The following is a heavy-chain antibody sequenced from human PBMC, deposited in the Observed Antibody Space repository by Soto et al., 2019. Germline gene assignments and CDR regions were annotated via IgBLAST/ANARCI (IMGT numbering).Heavy chain of an antibody. CDR1: GYSFTSYW. J-gene: IGHJ6*02. CDR2: IDPSDSYT. Sequence: PGESLKISCKGSGYSFTSYWISWVRQMPGKGLEWMGRIDPSDSYTNYSPSFQGHVTISADKSISTAYLQWSSLKASDTAMYYCALTVTGYYGMDVWGQGTTVTVSS. D-gene: IGHD4-4*01. CDR3: ALTVTGYYGMDV. V-gene: IGHV5-10-1*01.